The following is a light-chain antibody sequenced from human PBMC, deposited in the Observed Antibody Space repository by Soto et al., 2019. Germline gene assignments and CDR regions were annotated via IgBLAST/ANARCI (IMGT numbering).Light chain of an antibody. J-gene: IGKJ5*01. CDR3: QQYYDWPIT. Sequence: EIVMTQSPATLSVSPGERSTLSCMASQIISNLLAWYQQKPGQAPRLLMYGASTRATGFPDRFSGSGSGTEFTLTISSLHSEDFAVYYCQQYYDWPITFGQGTLLEIK. CDR1: QIISNL. V-gene: IGKV3-15*01. CDR2: GAS.